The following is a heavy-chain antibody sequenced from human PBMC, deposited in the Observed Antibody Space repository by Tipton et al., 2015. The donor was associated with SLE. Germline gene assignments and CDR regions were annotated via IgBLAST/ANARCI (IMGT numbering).Heavy chain of an antibody. Sequence: LSLTCAVYGGSFSGYYWSWIRQPPGKGLEWIGEINHSGSTNYNPSLKSRVTISVDRSKNQFSLKLSSVTAADTAVYYCARDSGGMATMGGMDVWGQGTTVTVSS. CDR2: INHSGST. V-gene: IGHV4-34*01. J-gene: IGHJ6*02. CDR1: GGSFSGYY. CDR3: ARDSGGMATMGGMDV. D-gene: IGHD5-24*01.